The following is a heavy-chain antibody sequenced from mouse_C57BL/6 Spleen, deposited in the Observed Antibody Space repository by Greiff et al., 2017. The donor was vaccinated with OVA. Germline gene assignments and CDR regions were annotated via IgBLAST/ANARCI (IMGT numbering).Heavy chain of an antibody. CDR2: INPSSGYT. CDR3: ARWLLPEENYFDY. V-gene: IGHV1-7*01. Sequence: QVQLKQSGAELAKPGASVKLSCKASGYTFTSYWMHWVKQRPGQGLEWIGYINPSSGYTKYNQKFKDKATLTADKSSSTAYMQLSSLTYEDSAVYYCARWLLPEENYFDYWGQGTTLTVSS. J-gene: IGHJ2*01. D-gene: IGHD2-3*01. CDR1: GYTFTSYW.